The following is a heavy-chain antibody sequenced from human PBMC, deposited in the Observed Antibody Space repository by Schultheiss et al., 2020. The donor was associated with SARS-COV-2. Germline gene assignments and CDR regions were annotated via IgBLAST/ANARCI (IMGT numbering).Heavy chain of an antibody. Sequence: SQTLSLTCTVSGGSISSYYWSWIRQPPGKGLEWIGYIYYSGSTNYNPSLKSRVTISVDTSKNQFSLKLSSVTAADTAVYYCEREYSSSFVDYWGQGTLVTVSS. CDR1: GGSISSYY. J-gene: IGHJ4*02. CDR2: IYYSGST. D-gene: IGHD6-6*01. CDR3: EREYSSSFVDY. V-gene: IGHV4-59*01.